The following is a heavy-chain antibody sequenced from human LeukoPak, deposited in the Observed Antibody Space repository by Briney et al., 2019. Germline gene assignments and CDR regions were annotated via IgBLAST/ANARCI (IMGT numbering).Heavy chain of an antibody. Sequence: PSETLSLTCTVSGGSISSGDYCWSWIRQPPGKGLEWTGYIYYSGSTYYNPSLKSRVTISVDTSKNQFSLKLSSVTAADTAVYYCARAPRVVVAAIYGMDVWGQGTTVTVSS. J-gene: IGHJ6*02. CDR3: ARAPRVVVAAIYGMDV. D-gene: IGHD2-15*01. CDR1: GGSISSGDYC. V-gene: IGHV4-30-4*01. CDR2: IYYSGST.